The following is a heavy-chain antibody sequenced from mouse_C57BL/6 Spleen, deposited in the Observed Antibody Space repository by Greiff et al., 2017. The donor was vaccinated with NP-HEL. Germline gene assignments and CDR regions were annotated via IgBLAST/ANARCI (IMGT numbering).Heavy chain of an antibody. V-gene: IGHV1-81*01. CDR3: ASQTAQALFDY. CDR1: GYTFTSYG. CDR2: IYPRSGNT. Sequence: VQRVESGAELARPGASVKLSCKASGYTFTSYGISWVKQRTGQGLEWIGEIYPRSGNTYYNEKFKGKATLTADKSSSTAYMELRSLTSEDSAVYFCASQTAQALFDYWGQGTTLTVSS. J-gene: IGHJ2*01. D-gene: IGHD3-2*02.